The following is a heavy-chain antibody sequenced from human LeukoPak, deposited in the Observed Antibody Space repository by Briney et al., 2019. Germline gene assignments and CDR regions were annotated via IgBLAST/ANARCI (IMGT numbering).Heavy chain of an antibody. J-gene: IGHJ4*02. CDR2: IYYSGST. CDR1: GGSISSSSYY. Sequence: SETLSLTCTVSGGSISSSSYYWGWIRQPPGKGLEWIGSIYYSGSTYYNPSLKSRVTISVDTSKNQFSLKLSSVTAADTAVYYCARNKKGDRYTYGHDYWGQGTLVTVSS. CDR3: ARNKKGDRYTYGHDY. D-gene: IGHD5-18*01. V-gene: IGHV4-39*01.